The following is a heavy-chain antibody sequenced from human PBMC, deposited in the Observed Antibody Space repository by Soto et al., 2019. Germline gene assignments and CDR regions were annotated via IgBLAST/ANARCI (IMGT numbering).Heavy chain of an antibody. Sequence: GGSLRLSCAASGFTFSSYAMHWVRQAPGKGLEWVAVISYDGSNKYYADSVKGRFTISRDNAKNTLYLQMNSLRAEDTAVYYCARDQVLTTVTYYYYYGMDVWGQGTTVTVSS. V-gene: IGHV3-30-3*01. J-gene: IGHJ6*02. CDR2: ISYDGSNK. D-gene: IGHD4-17*01. CDR1: GFTFSSYA. CDR3: ARDQVLTTVTYYYYYGMDV.